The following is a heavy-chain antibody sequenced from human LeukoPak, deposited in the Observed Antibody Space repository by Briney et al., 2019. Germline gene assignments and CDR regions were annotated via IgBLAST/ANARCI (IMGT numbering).Heavy chain of an antibody. Sequence: SVKVSCKASRGTFSSYAISWVRQAPGQGLEWMGRIIPILGIANYAQKFQGRVTMTTDTSTSTAYMELRSLRSDDTAVYYCARDGDYYGSGSDRGFDPWGQGTLVTVSS. D-gene: IGHD3-10*01. CDR2: IIPILGIA. J-gene: IGHJ5*02. CDR1: RGTFSSYA. CDR3: ARDGDYYGSGSDRGFDP. V-gene: IGHV1-69*04.